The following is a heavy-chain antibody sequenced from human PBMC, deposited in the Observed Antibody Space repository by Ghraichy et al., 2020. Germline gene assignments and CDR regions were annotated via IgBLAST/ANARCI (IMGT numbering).Heavy chain of an antibody. D-gene: IGHD3-3*01. CDR2: ISGSGGST. CDR3: AKGQITIFGVVGPYYFDY. J-gene: IGHJ4*02. CDR1: GFTFSSYA. Sequence: LSLTCAASGFTFSSYAMSWVRQAPGKGLEWVSAISGSGGSTYYADSVKGRFTISRDNSKNTLYLQMNSLRAEDTAVYYCAKGQITIFGVVGPYYFDYWGQGTLVTVSS. V-gene: IGHV3-23*01.